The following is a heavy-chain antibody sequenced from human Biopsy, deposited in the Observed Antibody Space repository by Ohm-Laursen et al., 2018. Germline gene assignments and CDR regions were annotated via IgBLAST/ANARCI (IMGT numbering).Heavy chain of an antibody. V-gene: IGHV4-31*03. CDR2: IFYSANT. J-gene: IGHJ4*02. CDR3: VRLGSGDYFPTFFDF. CDR1: GVSINGGRYY. D-gene: IGHD5-12*01. Sequence: TLSLTCTVSGVSINGGRYYWNWIRHHPGKGLEWIGNIFYSANTYYNPSLKSRVTISVDTSKNQFSLKLSSVTAADTAVYYCVRLGSGDYFPTFFDFWGQGALVTVSS.